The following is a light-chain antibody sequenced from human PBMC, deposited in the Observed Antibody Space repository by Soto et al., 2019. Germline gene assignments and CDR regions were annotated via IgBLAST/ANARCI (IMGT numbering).Light chain of an antibody. CDR2: DVS. J-gene: IGLJ3*02. CDR3: CSYAGNSLWV. CDR1: SSDVGGYNY. V-gene: IGLV2-11*01. Sequence: QSALTQPRSVSGSPGQSVTISCTGTSSDVGGYNYVSWYQQHPVKAPKLIIYDVSKWPSGVPDRFSGSKSGNTASLTISGLQAEDEADYYCCSYAGNSLWVFGGGTKLTVL.